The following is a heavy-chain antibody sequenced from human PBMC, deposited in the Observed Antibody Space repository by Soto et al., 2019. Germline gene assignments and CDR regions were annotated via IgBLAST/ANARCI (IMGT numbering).Heavy chain of an antibody. V-gene: IGHV3-23*01. CDR1: GFSFSRYA. D-gene: IGHD2-21*01. CDR3: VRSLDXVVAPTPHHYYLYGLDV. CDR2: LTGSGINT. J-gene: IGHJ6*02. Sequence: GGSLRLSCAASGFSFSRYAMSWVRQAPGKGLEWVSALTGSGINTYYADSLKGRFTISRDNSKNTLYLQMYSLRAEDTALYYCVRSLDXVVAPTPHHYYLYGLDVWGQGTTVTVSS.